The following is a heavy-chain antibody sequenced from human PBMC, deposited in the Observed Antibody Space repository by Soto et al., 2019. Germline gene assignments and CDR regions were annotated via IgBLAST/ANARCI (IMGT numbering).Heavy chain of an antibody. CDR3: ARGLIWSGYAY. CDR1: GGSFSWYY. Sequence: PSETLSLTCAVYGGSFSWYYWSWIRQPPGKGLEWIGEINHSGSTNYNPSLKSRVTISVDTSKNQFPLKLSSVTAADTAVYYCARGLIWSGYAYWGQGTLVTVSS. D-gene: IGHD3-3*01. CDR2: INHSGST. V-gene: IGHV4-34*01. J-gene: IGHJ4*02.